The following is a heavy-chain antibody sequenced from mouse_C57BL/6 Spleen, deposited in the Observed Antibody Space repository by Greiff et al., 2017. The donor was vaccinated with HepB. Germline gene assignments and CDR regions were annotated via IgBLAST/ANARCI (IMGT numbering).Heavy chain of an antibody. CDR3: ARDKEDYYGSSPYWYFDV. J-gene: IGHJ1*03. V-gene: IGHV5-4*01. CDR2: ISDGGSYT. Sequence: EVKLVESGGGLVKPGGSLKLSCAASGFTFSSYAMSWVRQTPEKRLEWVATISDGGSYTYYPDNVKGRFTISRDNAKNNLYLQMSHLKSEDTAMYYWARDKEDYYGSSPYWYFDVWGTGTTVTVSS. CDR1: GFTFSSYA. D-gene: IGHD1-1*01.